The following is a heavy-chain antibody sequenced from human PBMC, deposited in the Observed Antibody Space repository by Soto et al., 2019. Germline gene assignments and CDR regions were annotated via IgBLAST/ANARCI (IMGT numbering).Heavy chain of an antibody. D-gene: IGHD6-6*01. CDR3: ARAPFSRSSFFFDY. Sequence: ASVKVSCKASGYTFTAYFMHWVRQAPGQGLEWIGIINPSGGSTNYAQKFQGRVAMTWDTSTSTVYMDLSSLRSDDTAVYYCARAPFSRSSFFFDYWGQGTLVTVSS. J-gene: IGHJ4*02. CDR2: INPSGGST. V-gene: IGHV1-46*01. CDR1: GYTFTAYF.